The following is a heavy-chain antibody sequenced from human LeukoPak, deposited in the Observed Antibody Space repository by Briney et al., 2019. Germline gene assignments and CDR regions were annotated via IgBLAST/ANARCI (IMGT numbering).Heavy chain of an antibody. CDR3: ARVMVGGTIDF. V-gene: IGHV3-64*01. CDR2: INAKGDGT. D-gene: IGHD1-26*01. J-gene: IGHJ4*02. Sequence: GGSLRLSCAASGFTFSSYAMHWVRQAPGKGLESVSSINAKGDGTYNANSVKGRFTISRDNSKNTLYLQMGSLRTEDMAVYYCARVMVGGTIDFWGQGTLVTVSS. CDR1: GFTFSSYA.